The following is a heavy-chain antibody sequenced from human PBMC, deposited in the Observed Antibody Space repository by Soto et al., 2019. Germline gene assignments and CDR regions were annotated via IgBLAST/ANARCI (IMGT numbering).Heavy chain of an antibody. CDR2: IKSKTDGGTT. V-gene: IGHV3-15*01. D-gene: IGHD4-17*01. Sequence: EVQLVESGGGLIQPGGSLRLSCAASGFTFSNAWMSWVRQAPGKGLEWLGRIKSKTDGGTTDYAAPVKDRFTISRDDSRNSLYLQMNSLKTEDTAVYYCTTGRLTDYGGSVDYWGQGTLVTVSS. J-gene: IGHJ4*02. CDR3: TTGRLTDYGGSVDY. CDR1: GFTFSNAW.